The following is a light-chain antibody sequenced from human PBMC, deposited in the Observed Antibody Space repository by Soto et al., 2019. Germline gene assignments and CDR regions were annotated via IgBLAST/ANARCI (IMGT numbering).Light chain of an antibody. CDR3: QQYNNWPPWT. Sequence: EIVMTQSPATLSVSPGERATLSCRASQSVSNNLAWYQQKPGQAPRLLIYGASTRATGIPARFSGSGSGTEFTLTISSLQSDDVAVYYCQQYNNWPPWTFGQGTKVEIK. J-gene: IGKJ1*01. CDR2: GAS. CDR1: QSVSNN. V-gene: IGKV3-15*01.